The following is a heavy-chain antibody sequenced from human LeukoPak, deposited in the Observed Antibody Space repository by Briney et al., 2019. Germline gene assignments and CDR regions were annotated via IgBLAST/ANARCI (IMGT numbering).Heavy chain of an antibody. D-gene: IGHD2-15*01. J-gene: IGHJ4*02. V-gene: IGHV1-18*01. CDR3: ARDLDIVVVVAAGY. CDR2: ISAYNGNT. CDR1: GYTFTSYG. Sequence: GESLKISCEGSGYTFTSYGISWVRQAPGQGLEWMGWISAYNGNTNYAQKLQGRVTMTTDTSTSTAYMELRSLRSDDTAVYYCARDLDIVVVVAAGYWGQGTLVTVSS.